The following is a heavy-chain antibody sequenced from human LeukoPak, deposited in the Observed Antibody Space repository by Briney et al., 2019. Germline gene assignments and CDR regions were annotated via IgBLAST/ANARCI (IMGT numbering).Heavy chain of an antibody. V-gene: IGHV3-23*01. CDR2: ISGSGSST. J-gene: IGHJ4*02. Sequence: GGSLRLSCAASGFTFSSYGMSWVRQAPGKGLEWVSAISGSGSSTYYADSVRGRFTISRDNSKSTLYLQMNSLRAEDTAVYYCAKRDGSGYVDGYWGQGTLVTVSS. D-gene: IGHD3-22*01. CDR1: GFTFSSYG. CDR3: AKRDGSGYVDGY.